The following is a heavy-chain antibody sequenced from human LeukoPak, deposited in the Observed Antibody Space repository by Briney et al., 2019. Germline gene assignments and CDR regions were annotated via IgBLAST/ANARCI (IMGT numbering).Heavy chain of an antibody. CDR2: IHNSGNT. CDR1: GDSVSSGSYY. D-gene: IGHD6-13*01. Sequence: KPSETLSLTCSVSGDSVSSGSYYWNWIRQPPGKGLEWIGYIHNSGNTKYNPSLKSRVIISVDTSRNQFSLKLTSVTAADTAVYYCAREVGKGWQQLDYWGQGTLVTVSS. CDR3: AREVGKGWQQLDY. J-gene: IGHJ4*02. V-gene: IGHV4-61*01.